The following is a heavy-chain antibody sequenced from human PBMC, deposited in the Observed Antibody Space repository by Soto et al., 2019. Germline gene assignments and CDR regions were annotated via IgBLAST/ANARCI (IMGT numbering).Heavy chain of an antibody. J-gene: IGHJ6*02. CDR2: IYYSGNT. D-gene: IGHD3-3*01. Sequence: SETLSLTCTVSGGSISSSSYYWGWIRQPPGKGLEWIGSIYYSGNTNYNPSLKSRVTISVDTSKNQFSLKLSSVTAADTAVYYCARVAKQYYDFWSGYYYYYGMDVWGQGTTVTVSS. CDR3: ARVAKQYYDFWSGYYYYYGMDV. V-gene: IGHV4-39*07. CDR1: GGSISSSSYY.